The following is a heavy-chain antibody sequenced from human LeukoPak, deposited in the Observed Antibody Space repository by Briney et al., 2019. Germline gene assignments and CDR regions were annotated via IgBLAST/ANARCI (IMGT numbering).Heavy chain of an antibody. Sequence: PSGTLSLTCGVSGGSISNTNWWTWVRQPPGKGLEWIGEVNLQGSTNYNPSLKSRVAISVDKSENHISLKLTSVTAADTAVYYCAREDYFGSGTYYNVIWFDPWGQGTPVTVSS. CDR2: VNLQGST. CDR1: GGSISNTNW. CDR3: AREDYFGSGTYYNVIWFDP. D-gene: IGHD3-10*01. V-gene: IGHV4-4*02. J-gene: IGHJ5*02.